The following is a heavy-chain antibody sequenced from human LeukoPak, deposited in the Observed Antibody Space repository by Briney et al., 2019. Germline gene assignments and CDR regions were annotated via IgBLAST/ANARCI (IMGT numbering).Heavy chain of an antibody. V-gene: IGHV4-59*12. CDR1: GGSISSYY. CDR3: ARDVVWRSGSPTYYFDY. J-gene: IGHJ4*02. D-gene: IGHD3-22*01. Sequence: SETLSLTCTVSGGSISSYYWSWIRQPPGKGLEWIGYIYYSGSTNYNPSLKSRVTISVDTSKNQFSLKLSSVTAADTAVYYCARDVVWRSGSPTYYFDYWGQGTLVTVSS. CDR2: IYYSGST.